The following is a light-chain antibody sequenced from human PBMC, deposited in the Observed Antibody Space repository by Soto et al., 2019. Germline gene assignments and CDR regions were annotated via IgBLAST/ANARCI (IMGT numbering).Light chain of an antibody. J-gene: IGKJ1*01. V-gene: IGKV3-20*01. CDR2: GTS. CDR1: QSIGSSY. CDR3: QQFGSSWLT. Sequence: ENVLTQSPGTLSLSPGERATPSCRASQSIGSSYLAWYQQKPGHAPRLIIYGTSSRATGIPDRFSGSGSGTDFTLTISRLEPEDFAVYYCQQFGSSWLTFGQGTRVELK.